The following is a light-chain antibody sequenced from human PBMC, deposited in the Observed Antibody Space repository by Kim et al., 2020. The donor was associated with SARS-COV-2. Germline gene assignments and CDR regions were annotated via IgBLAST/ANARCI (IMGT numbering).Light chain of an antibody. J-gene: IGLJ1*01. CDR3: SSYTSSSTFYV. CDR1: SSDVGGYNY. V-gene: IGLV2-14*01. CDR2: DVS. Sequence: QSALTQPASVSGSPGQSITISCTGTSSDVGGYNYVSWYQQHPGKAPKLMIYDVSKRPSGVSNRFSGSKSGNTASLTISGLQAEDEADYYCSSYTSSSTFYVFGTGTMVTVL.